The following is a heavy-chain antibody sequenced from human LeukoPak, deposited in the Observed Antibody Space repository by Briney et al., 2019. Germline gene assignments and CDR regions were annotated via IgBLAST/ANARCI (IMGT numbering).Heavy chain of an antibody. V-gene: IGHV3-53*05. J-gene: IGHJ4*02. CDR3: VRPYDY. CDR1: GFAVSSNY. Sequence: PGGSLRLSCAASGFAVSSNYMSWVRQAPGKGLEWVSIIYSGGSTIYTDSVKGRFTISRDNSKNTLYLQMSSLRAEDAALYYCVRPYDYWGQGTLVTISS. CDR2: IYSGGST.